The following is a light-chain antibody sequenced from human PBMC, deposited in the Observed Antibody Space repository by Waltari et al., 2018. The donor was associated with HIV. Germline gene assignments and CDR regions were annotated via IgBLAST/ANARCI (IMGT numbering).Light chain of an antibody. CDR2: ASS. CDR1: QNINRF. Sequence: DIQMTQSPSSLSASVGDTVPITCRASQNINRFLSWYHKTPGRAKKLLLSASSGIQSGVHSRFSGSGSGTDFTITSDTLQPEDFGNYFCLQSYTSHLTFGPGTKVDIK. V-gene: IGKV1-39*01. J-gene: IGKJ3*01. CDR3: LQSYTSHLT.